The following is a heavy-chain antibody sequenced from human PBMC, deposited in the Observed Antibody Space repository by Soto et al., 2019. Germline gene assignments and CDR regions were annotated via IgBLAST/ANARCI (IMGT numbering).Heavy chain of an antibody. V-gene: IGHV4-59*01. D-gene: IGHD6-19*01. CDR3: ARVHIAVAGTVLSTPFYY. CDR2: IYYSGST. CDR1: GGSISSYY. J-gene: IGHJ4*02. Sequence: PSETLSLTCTVSGGSISSYYWSWIRQPPGKGLEWIGYIYYSGSTNYNPSLKSRVTISVDTSKNQFSLKLSSVTAADTAVYYCARVHIAVAGTVLSTPFYYWGQGTLVTVS.